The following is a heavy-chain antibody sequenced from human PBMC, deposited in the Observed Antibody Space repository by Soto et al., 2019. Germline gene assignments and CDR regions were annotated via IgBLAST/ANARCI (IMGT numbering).Heavy chain of an antibody. V-gene: IGHV2-5*02. CDR3: AHRPGSDYYADAFDI. CDR2: IYWDDVK. J-gene: IGHJ3*02. Sequence: ASGPTLVNPTQTLTLTCTFSGFSLSTSGVGVGWFRQPPGKALEWLALIYWDDVKRYSPSLKSRLTITKDTSENQVVLTMTNIDPVDTATYYCAHRPGSDYYADAFDIWGQGTMVTVSS. D-gene: IGHD3-10*01. CDR1: GFSLSTSGVG.